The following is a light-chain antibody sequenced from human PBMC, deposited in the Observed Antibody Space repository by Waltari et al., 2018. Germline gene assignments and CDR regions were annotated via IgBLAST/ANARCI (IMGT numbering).Light chain of an antibody. CDR1: PSVFYSPIKRNY. CDR2: WAS. J-gene: IGKJ2*04. CDR3: QQYYSHPRS. V-gene: IGKV4-1*01. Sequence: DIVMTQSPDSLALSLGERVTIHCQSSPSVFYSPIKRNYLAWYQQKPGHPPKLLFYWASTRQSGVPDRFSGSGSETDFTLTISSLQAEDVAVYYCQQYYSHPRSFGQGTKLEIK.